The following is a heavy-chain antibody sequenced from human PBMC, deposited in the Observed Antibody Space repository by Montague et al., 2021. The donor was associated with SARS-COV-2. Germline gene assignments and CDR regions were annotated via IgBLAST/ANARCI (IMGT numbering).Heavy chain of an antibody. CDR1: GGSFSGYY. Sequence: SETLSLPCAVYGGSFSGYYWSWIRQPPGKGLEWIGDINHSGSTNYNPSLKSRVSISVDTSKNQFSLKLRSVTAADTAVYYCARAIVDVTMIIVVMTGVEHYFDFWGQGTLVTVSS. J-gene: IGHJ4*02. V-gene: IGHV4-34*01. D-gene: IGHD3-22*01. CDR2: INHSGST. CDR3: ARAIVDVTMIIVVMTGVEHYFDF.